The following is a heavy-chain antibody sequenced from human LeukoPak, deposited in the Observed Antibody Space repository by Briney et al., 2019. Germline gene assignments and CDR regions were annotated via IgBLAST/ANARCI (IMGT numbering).Heavy chain of an antibody. CDR3: ARDYYRGITIFGSVDY. Sequence: GASVKVSCKASGYTFTSYYMHWVRQAPGQGLEWMGIINPSGGSTSYAQKFQGRVTMTRDTSTSIVYMELSSLRSEDTAVYYCARDYYRGITIFGSVDYWGQGTLVTVSS. CDR1: GYTFTSYY. J-gene: IGHJ4*02. D-gene: IGHD3-9*01. CDR2: INPSGGST. V-gene: IGHV1-46*01.